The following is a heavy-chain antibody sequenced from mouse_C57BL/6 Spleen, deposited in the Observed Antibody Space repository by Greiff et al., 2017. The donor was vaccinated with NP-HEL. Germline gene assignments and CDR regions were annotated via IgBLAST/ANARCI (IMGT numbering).Heavy chain of an antibody. D-gene: IGHD2-3*01. CDR3: ASPIYDGYSGYFDY. J-gene: IGHJ2*01. Sequence: QVQLQQSGPELVKPGASVKISCKASGYAFSSSWMNWVKQRPGKGLEWIGRIYPGDGDTNYNGKFKGKATLTADKSSSTAYMQLSSLTSEDSAVYFWASPIYDGYSGYFDYWGQGTTLTVSS. CDR2: IYPGDGDT. V-gene: IGHV1-82*01. CDR1: GYAFSSSW.